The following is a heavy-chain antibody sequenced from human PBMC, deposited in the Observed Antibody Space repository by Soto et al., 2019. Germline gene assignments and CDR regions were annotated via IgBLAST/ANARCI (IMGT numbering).Heavy chain of an antibody. V-gene: IGHV3-53*01. CDR3: ARDRIAAAGTLYYYYGMDV. CDR2: IYSGGST. D-gene: IGHD6-13*01. Sequence: GGSLILSCAASGFTVSSNYMSWVRQAPGKGLEWVSVIYSGGSTYYADSVKGRFTISRDNSKNTLYLQMNSLRAEDTAVYYCARDRIAAAGTLYYYYGMDVWGQGTTVTVSS. CDR1: GFTVSSNY. J-gene: IGHJ6*02.